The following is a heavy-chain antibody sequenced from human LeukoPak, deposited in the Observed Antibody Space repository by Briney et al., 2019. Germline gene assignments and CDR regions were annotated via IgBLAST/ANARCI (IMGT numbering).Heavy chain of an antibody. J-gene: IGHJ3*02. Sequence: GGSLRLSCSTSGFTFSNHFMHWVRQAPGKGLEYVSSIGPNGASTLYADSVKGRFTISRDNSKNTLYLQMNSLRAEDTAVYYCARAGGPPGAFDIWGQGTMVTVSS. CDR2: IGPNGAST. CDR3: ARAGGPPGAFDI. D-gene: IGHD3-16*01. V-gene: IGHV3-64*04. CDR1: GFTFSNHF.